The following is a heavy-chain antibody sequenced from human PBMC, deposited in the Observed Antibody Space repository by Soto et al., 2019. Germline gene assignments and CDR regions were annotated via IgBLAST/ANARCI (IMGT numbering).Heavy chain of an antibody. CDR2: ISSTGTTS. CDR1: GFTFSIYA. D-gene: IGHD3-22*01. CDR3: ARDGAVGYYYDSSGYLDY. V-gene: IGHV3-64*04. Sequence: GGSLRLSCSASGFTFSIYAMNWVRQAPGKGLEYVSYISSTGTTSYYTDSVKGRFTASRENSKNTLYLQMNSLRAEDTAVYYCARDGAVGYYYDSSGYLDYWGQGTLVTVSS. J-gene: IGHJ4*02.